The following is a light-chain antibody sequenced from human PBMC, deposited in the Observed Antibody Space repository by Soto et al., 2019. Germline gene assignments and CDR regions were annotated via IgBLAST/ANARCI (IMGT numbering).Light chain of an antibody. J-gene: IGKJ2*01. CDR3: QQYNNWPPMYT. V-gene: IGKV3-15*01. CDR1: QSVDSN. CDR2: GAS. Sequence: ETVMTQSPATLSLSPGERATLSCRASQSVDSNLAWYQQKPGQAPRLLIYGASTRATGVPARFSGSGSGTQFTLTISSMQSEDFAVYYCQQYNNWPPMYTFGQGTRLEIK.